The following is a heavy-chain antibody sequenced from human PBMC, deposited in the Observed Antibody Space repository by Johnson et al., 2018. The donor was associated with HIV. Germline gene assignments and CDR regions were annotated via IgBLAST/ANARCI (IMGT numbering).Heavy chain of an antibody. D-gene: IGHD1-26*01. CDR1: GFTVSSNY. CDR2: IYSGGST. Sequence: VQLVESGGGLIQPGGSLRLSCAAYGFTVSSNYMSWVRQAPGKGLEWVSVIYSGGSTYYADSVKGRFTISRDNSKNTLYLQMNSLRAEDTAIYYCATRYSGNYRAFDIWGQGTMVTVSS. CDR3: ATRYSGNYRAFDI. J-gene: IGHJ3*02. V-gene: IGHV3-53*01.